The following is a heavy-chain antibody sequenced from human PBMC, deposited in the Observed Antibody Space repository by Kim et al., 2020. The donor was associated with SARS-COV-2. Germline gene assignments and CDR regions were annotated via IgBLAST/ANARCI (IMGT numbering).Heavy chain of an antibody. Sequence: GGSLRLSCAASGFIFDDYAMHWVRQAPGKGLEWVSGISWNSGSIGYADSVKGRFTISRDNAKKSLYLQMNSLRAEDTALYYCAKGMYYSDSSGSVVWGQGTLVTVSS. D-gene: IGHD3-22*01. V-gene: IGHV3-9*01. J-gene: IGHJ4*02. CDR2: ISWNSGSI. CDR3: AKGMYYSDSSGSVV. CDR1: GFIFDDYA.